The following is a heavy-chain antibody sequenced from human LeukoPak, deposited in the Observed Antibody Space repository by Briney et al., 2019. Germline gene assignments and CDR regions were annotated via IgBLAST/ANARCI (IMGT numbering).Heavy chain of an antibody. CDR1: GFTFSDYY. CDR2: ISSSDSTI. J-gene: IGHJ4*02. V-gene: IGHV3-11*01. D-gene: IGHD3-22*01. Sequence: GGSLRLSCAASGFTFSDYYMTWIRQAPGKGLEWVSYISSSDSTIYYADSVKGRFTISRDNAKNSLYLQMNSLRAEDTALYYCAKDIKATDSSGYWGYFDYWGQGTLVTVSS. CDR3: AKDIKATDSSGYWGYFDY.